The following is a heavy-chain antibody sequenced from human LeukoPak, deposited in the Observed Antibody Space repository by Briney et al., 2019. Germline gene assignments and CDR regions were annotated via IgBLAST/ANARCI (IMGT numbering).Heavy chain of an antibody. V-gene: IGHV1-69*04. CDR3: ARVWGYSSGWTFDY. CDR2: IIPILGIA. D-gene: IGHD6-19*01. Sequence: SVKVSCKASGGTFSSYAISWVRQAPGQGLEWMGRIIPILGIANYAQKFQGRVTITADKSTSTAYMELSSLRSEDTAVYYCARVWGYSSGWTFDYWGQGTLVTVPS. CDR1: GGTFSSYA. J-gene: IGHJ4*02.